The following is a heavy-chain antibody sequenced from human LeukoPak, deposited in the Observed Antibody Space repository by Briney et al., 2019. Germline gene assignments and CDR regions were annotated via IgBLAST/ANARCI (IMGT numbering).Heavy chain of an antibody. D-gene: IGHD5-18*01. CDR1: GFSFTNSA. CDR2: IVVGSGNT. V-gene: IGHV1-58*01. J-gene: IGHJ3*02. CDR3: AAGYIGGAMVTNAFDI. Sequence: SVKVSCTASGFSFTNSAVQWGRHARGQGLERIGWIVVGSGNTIYVQKFQERVTITRDMSTRTAYMELRSLRSEATAVYYCAAGYIGGAMVTNAFDIWGQGTMVTVSS.